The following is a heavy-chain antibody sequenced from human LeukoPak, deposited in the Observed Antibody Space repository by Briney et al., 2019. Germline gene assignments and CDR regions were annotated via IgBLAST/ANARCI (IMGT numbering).Heavy chain of an antibody. V-gene: IGHV3-30*18. CDR1: GFTFSSYG. CDR3: AKVETAYGSGSYYDH. Sequence: GGSLRLSCAASGFTFSSYGLHWVRQAPGKGLEWVAVISYDGSNKYYADSVKGRFTISRDNTKNKLYLQMNSLRAEDTAVYYCAKVETAYGSGSYYDHWGQGTLVTVSS. J-gene: IGHJ4*02. CDR2: ISYDGSNK. D-gene: IGHD3-10*01.